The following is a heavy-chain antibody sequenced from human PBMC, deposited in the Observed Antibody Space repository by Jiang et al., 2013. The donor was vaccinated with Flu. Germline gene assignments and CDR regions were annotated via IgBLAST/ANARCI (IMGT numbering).Heavy chain of an antibody. CDR1: GFTFRSYA. V-gene: IGHV3-23*01. CDR3: AKANRVVIKGAFDI. J-gene: IGHJ3*02. CDR2: ISGSGGST. Sequence: LLESGGGLVQPGGSLRLSCAASGFTFRSYAMSWVRQAPGKGLEWVSAISGSGGSTYYADSVKGRFTISRDNSKNTLYLQMNSLRAEDTVVYYCAKANRVVIKGAFDIWGQGTMVTVSS. D-gene: IGHD3-22*01.